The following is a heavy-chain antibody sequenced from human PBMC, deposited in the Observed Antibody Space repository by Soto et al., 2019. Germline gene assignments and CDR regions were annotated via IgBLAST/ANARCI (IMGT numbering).Heavy chain of an antibody. CDR3: ARDRECSGGTCYNDFDY. Sequence: TLSLTGTVSGGSISSGGYYWRWVRQHPGRGLEWIGYIYYSGSTYYNPSLKSRVTISVDTSKNQFALQLSSVTAADTAVYYCARDRECSGGTCYNDFDYWGQGALVTAPQ. CDR2: IYYSGST. J-gene: IGHJ4*02. D-gene: IGHD2-15*01. V-gene: IGHV4-31*03. CDR1: GGSISSGGYY.